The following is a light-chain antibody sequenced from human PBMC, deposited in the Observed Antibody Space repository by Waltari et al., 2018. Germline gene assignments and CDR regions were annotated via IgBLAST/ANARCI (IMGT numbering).Light chain of an antibody. CDR3: AVWDDSLGGV. CDR2: NNN. Sequence: QSVLTQPPSVSGTPGQRVTISCSGSNSNIGSNFVNWYQQLPGTAPKLLIYNNNQGPAGVPDRFSASKSVTAASLAITGLQSEDEADYYCAVWDDSLGGVFGGGTKLTVL. J-gene: IGLJ3*02. V-gene: IGLV1-44*01. CDR1: NSNIGSNF.